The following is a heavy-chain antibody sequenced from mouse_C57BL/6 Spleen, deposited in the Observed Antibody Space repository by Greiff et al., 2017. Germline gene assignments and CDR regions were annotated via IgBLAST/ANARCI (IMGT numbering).Heavy chain of an antibody. CDR2: IDPSDSYT. CDR3: ARSGPLWYFDV. Sequence: QVQLQQPGAELVMPGASVKLSCKASGYTFTSYWMHWVKQRPGQGLEWIGEIDPSDSYTNYKQKFKGKSTLTVDKSSSTAYMQLRSLTYEDSAVYDCARSGPLWYFDVWGTGTTVTVSS. V-gene: IGHV1-69*01. J-gene: IGHJ1*03. CDR1: GYTFTSYW. D-gene: IGHD3-1*01.